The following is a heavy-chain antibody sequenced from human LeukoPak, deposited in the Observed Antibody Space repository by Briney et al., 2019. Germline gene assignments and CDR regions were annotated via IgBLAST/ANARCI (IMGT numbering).Heavy chain of an antibody. J-gene: IGHJ3*01. Sequence: GGSLRLSWAASGFTFRSYTMNWVRQAPGKGLEWVSYISSSSKTIYYADSVKGRFTISRDSAENLLYLQMNSLRDEDTAVYFCARGPLGELSPDTFDFWGQGTMVTVSS. CDR2: ISSSSKTI. V-gene: IGHV3-48*02. CDR3: ARGPLGELSPDTFDF. CDR1: GFTFRSYT. D-gene: IGHD3-16*02.